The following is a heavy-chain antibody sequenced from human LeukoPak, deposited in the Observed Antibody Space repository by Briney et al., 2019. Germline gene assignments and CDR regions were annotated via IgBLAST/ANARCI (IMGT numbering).Heavy chain of an antibody. D-gene: IGHD6-19*01. CDR2: IYASGST. V-gene: IGHV4-61*02. CDR1: GGSISSGNYY. J-gene: IGHJ4*02. Sequence: SQTLSLTCTVSGGSISSGNYYWSWIRQPAGKGLEWIGRIYASGSTNYNPSLKSRVTISVDTSKNQLSLKLSSVTAADTAVYYCASATPSSGFDYWGQGTLVTVSS. CDR3: ASATPSSGFDY.